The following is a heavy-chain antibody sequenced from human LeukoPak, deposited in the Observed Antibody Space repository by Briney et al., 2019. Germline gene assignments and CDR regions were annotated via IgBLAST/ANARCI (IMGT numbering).Heavy chain of an antibody. V-gene: IGHV1-69*13. CDR3: ARTPYSYGLGSLFDP. CDR1: GGTFSSYA. Sequence: SVKVSCKASGGTFSSYAISWVRQAPGQGLEWMGGIIPIFGTANYAQKFQGRVTITADESTSTAYMELSSLRSEDTAVYYCARTPYSYGLGSLFDPWGQGTLVSVSS. D-gene: IGHD5-18*01. CDR2: IIPIFGTA. J-gene: IGHJ5*02.